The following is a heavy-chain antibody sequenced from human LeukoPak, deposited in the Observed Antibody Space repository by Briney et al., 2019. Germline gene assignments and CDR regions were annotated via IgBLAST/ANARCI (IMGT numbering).Heavy chain of an antibody. CDR2: INPNTGKT. Sequence: ASVKVSCKASGYTFTSYDVNWVRRAPGQGLEWMGWINPNTGKTGYTQKFQGRVTMTISTSISTAYMELNSLKSEDTAVYYCVRVVPGPYNRFDPWGQGILVTVSS. CDR1: GYTFTSYD. D-gene: IGHD2-8*02. V-gene: IGHV1-8*01. CDR3: VRVVPGPYNRFDP. J-gene: IGHJ5*02.